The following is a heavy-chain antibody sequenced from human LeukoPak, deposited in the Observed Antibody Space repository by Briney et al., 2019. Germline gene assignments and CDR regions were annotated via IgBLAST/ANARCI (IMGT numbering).Heavy chain of an antibody. J-gene: IGHJ4*02. V-gene: IGHV3-30-3*01. CDR2: IAYDGSYN. Sequence: GRSLRLSCAASGFTFSSYAMHWVRQAPGKGLEWVAVIAYDGSYNYYSDSVRGRFTISRDNSNNTLYLQMNSLSAEDTAVYSCARDRKEVIYYYFDYWGQGTLVTVSS. CDR1: GFTFSSYA. CDR3: ARDRKEVIYYYFDY. D-gene: IGHD3-10*01.